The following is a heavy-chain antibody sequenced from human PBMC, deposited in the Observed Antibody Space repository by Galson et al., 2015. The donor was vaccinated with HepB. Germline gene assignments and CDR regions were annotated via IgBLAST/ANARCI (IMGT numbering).Heavy chain of an antibody. D-gene: IGHD6-13*01. CDR2: INAGNGNT. Sequence: SVKVSCKASGYTFTSYAMHWVRQAPGQRLEWMGWINAGNGNTKYSQKFQGRVTITRDTSASTAYMELSSLRSEDTAVCYCARTKTSSWYHHPEGCVDYWGQGTLVTVSS. J-gene: IGHJ4*02. V-gene: IGHV1-3*01. CDR1: GYTFTSYA. CDR3: ARTKTSSWYHHPEGCVDY.